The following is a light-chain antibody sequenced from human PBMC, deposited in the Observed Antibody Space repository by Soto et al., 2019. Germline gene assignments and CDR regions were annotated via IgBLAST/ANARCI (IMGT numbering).Light chain of an antibody. CDR1: DSNIGKNY. CDR3: GTWDSSLSAVV. Sequence: QSVLTQPPSVSAAPGQKVTISCSGTDSNIGKNYVSWYQQFPGTVPKVLIYDNHNRPSGIPDRFSGSKSGTSATLGITGLQTGDEADYYCGTWDSSLSAVVFGAGTKVTVL. V-gene: IGLV1-51*01. J-gene: IGLJ1*01. CDR2: DNH.